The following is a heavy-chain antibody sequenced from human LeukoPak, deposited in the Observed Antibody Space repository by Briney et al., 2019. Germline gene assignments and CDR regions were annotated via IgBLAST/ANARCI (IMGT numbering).Heavy chain of an antibody. CDR2: IIPIFGTA. D-gene: IGHD3-10*01. CDR1: GGTFSSYA. Sequence: SVTVSCKASGGTFSSYAISWVRQAPAQGLEWMGGIIPIFGTANYAQKFQGRVTITADESTSTAYMELSSLRSEDTAVYYCGYYGSSYGMDVWGQGTTVTVSS. J-gene: IGHJ6*02. V-gene: IGHV1-69*13. CDR3: GYYGSSYGMDV.